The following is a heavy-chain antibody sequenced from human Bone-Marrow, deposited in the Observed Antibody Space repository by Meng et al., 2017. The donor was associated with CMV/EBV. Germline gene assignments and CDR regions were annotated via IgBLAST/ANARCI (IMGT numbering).Heavy chain of an antibody. J-gene: IGHJ4*02. CDR2: IYYSGST. Sequence: SESLSLTSTVYSGSIRSSSSYWGWIRQPPGKGLEWIGSIYYSGSTYSNPSLKRRVTITVDTSKNQFSLKLRSVTAADTAVYYWARQADCSSSSCHVDYWGQGTLVTVSS. D-gene: IGHD2-2*01. CDR3: ARQADCSSSSCHVDY. V-gene: IGHV4-39*01. CDR1: SGSIRSSSSY.